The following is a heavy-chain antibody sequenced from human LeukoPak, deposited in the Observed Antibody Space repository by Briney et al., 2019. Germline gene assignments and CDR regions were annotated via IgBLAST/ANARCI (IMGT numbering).Heavy chain of an antibody. CDR3: ASRNYDILTGYYS. CDR1: GGSFSGYY. J-gene: IGHJ4*02. D-gene: IGHD3-9*01. CDR2: INHSGST. Sequence: SETLSLTCAVYGGSFSGYYWSWIRQPPGKGLEWIGEINHSGSTNYNPSLKSRVTISVDTSKNQFSLKLSSVTAADTAVYYCASRNYDILTGYYSWGQGTLVTVSS. V-gene: IGHV4-34*01.